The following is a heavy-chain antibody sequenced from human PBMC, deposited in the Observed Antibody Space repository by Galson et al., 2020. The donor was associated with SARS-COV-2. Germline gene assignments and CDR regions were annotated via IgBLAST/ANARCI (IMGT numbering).Heavy chain of an antibody. CDR1: GFTFSSYA. CDR2: ISYDGSNK. Sequence: GESLKISCAASGFTFSSYAMHWVRQAPGKGLEWVAVISYDGSNKYYADSVKGRFTISRDNSKNTLYLQMNSLRAEDTAVYYCARDQGDYGRSYFDYWGQGTLVTVSS. V-gene: IGHV3-30*01. J-gene: IGHJ4*02. CDR3: ARDQGDYGRSYFDY. D-gene: IGHD4-17*01.